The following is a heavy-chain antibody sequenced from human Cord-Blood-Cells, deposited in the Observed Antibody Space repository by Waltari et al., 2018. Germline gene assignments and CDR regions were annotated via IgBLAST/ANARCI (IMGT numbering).Heavy chain of an antibody. CDR2: IRGSGGST. CDR1: GFTFSSYA. Sequence: EVQLLESGGGLVQPGGSLRFSCAASGFTFSSYAMTWVCQAPGKGMGWVSAIRGSGGSTDYADSVKGRFTISRDNSKNTLYLQMNSLRAEDTAVYYCAKDRSGSYPHDYWGQGTLVTVSS. V-gene: IGHV3-23*01. CDR3: AKDRSGSYPHDY. J-gene: IGHJ4*02. D-gene: IGHD1-26*01.